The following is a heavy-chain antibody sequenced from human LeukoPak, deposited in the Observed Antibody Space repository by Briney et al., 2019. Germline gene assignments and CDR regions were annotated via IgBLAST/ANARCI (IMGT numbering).Heavy chain of an antibody. D-gene: IGHD5-18*01. V-gene: IGHV3-9*03. J-gene: IGHJ4*02. Sequence: GGSLRLSCAASGFTFDDYAMHWVRQAPGKGLEWVSGISWNSGSIGYADSVKGRFTISRDNAKNSLYLQMNSLRAEGMALYYCAKSTVDTAMVPFFDYWGQGTLVTVSS. CDR1: GFTFDDYA. CDR3: AKSTVDTAMVPFFDY. CDR2: ISWNSGSI.